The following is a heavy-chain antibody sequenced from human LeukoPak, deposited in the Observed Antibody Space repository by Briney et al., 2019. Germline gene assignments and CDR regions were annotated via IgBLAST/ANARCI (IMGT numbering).Heavy chain of an antibody. Sequence: GGSLRLSCAASGLTFSTNAMSWVRQAPGKGLEWVPAIDGGSGDTTYYAASVKGRFTISRDNSKSTLYLQMNSLRAEDTAVYYCAHCSGGSCYHPLDYWGQGTLVTVSS. J-gene: IGHJ4*02. CDR2: IDGGSGDTT. D-gene: IGHD2-15*01. CDR1: GLTFSTNA. V-gene: IGHV3-23*01. CDR3: AHCSGGSCYHPLDY.